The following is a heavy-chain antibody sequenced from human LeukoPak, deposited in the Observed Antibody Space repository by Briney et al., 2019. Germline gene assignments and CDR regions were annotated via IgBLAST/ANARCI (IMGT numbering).Heavy chain of an antibody. CDR3: ARDLGYGGNAVGY. D-gene: IGHD4-23*01. Sequence: GGSLRLSCAASGFTFSSYGMHWVRQAPGKGLEWVAVIWYDRSNKYYADSVKGRFTISRDNSKNTLYLQMNSLRAEDTAVYYCARDLGYGGNAVGYWGQGTLVTVSS. V-gene: IGHV3-33*01. CDR2: IWYDRSNK. CDR1: GFTFSSYG. J-gene: IGHJ4*02.